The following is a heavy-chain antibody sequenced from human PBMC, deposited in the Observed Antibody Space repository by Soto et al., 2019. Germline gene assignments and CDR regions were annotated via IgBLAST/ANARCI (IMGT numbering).Heavy chain of an antibody. D-gene: IGHD3-3*01. CDR3: ARGTISEYYDFWSGYFARYGMDV. V-gene: IGHV4-34*01. CDR1: GGSFSGYY. Sequence: SETLSLTCAVYGGSFSGYYWSWFRQPPGKGLEWIGEINHSGSTNYNPSLKSRGTISVDTSKNQFSLKLSSVTAADTAVYYCARGTISEYYDFWSGYFARYGMDVCAKVTRSP. J-gene: IGHJ6*02. CDR2: INHSGST.